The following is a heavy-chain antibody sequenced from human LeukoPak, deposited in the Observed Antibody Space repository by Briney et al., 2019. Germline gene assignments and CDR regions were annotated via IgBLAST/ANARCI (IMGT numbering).Heavy chain of an antibody. Sequence: PGGSLRLSCAASGFTFSSYGMHWVRQAPGKGLEWVANIKQDGSEKDYVDSVKGRFTISRDNAKNSLYLQMNSLRAEDTGVYYCARGDTQSKYRQFDSWGQGSLVIVSS. J-gene: IGHJ4*02. CDR1: GFTFSSYG. V-gene: IGHV3-7*04. CDR2: IKQDGSEK. D-gene: IGHD3-16*02. CDR3: ARGDTQSKYRQFDS.